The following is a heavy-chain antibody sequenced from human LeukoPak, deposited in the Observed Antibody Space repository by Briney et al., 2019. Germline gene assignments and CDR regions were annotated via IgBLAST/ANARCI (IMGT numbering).Heavy chain of an antibody. CDR3: ARVGRFLEWFRGAFDP. J-gene: IGHJ5*02. V-gene: IGHV4-39*07. Sequence: PSETLSLTCTVSGGSISSGDYYWSWIRQPPGKGLEWIGSIYHSGSTYYNPSLKSRVTISVDTSKNQFSLKLSSVTAADTAVYYCARVGRFLEWFRGAFDPWGQGTLVTVSS. CDR2: IYHSGST. D-gene: IGHD3-3*01. CDR1: GGSISSGDYY.